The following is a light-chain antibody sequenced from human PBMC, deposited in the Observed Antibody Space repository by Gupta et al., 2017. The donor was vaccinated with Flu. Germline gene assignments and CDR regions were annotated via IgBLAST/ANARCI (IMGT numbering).Light chain of an antibody. CDR3: QQSYSLRRT. Sequence: DIQMTQSPSSLSASVGDTITITCRATQNICVYLNWYQQKSGEAPNLLIYTASTLQSGVPSRFSGSGSGTDFTLTISSLQPEDFTSYYCQQSYSLRRTFGQGTKVEI. CDR1: QNICVY. V-gene: IGKV1-39*01. J-gene: IGKJ1*01. CDR2: TAS.